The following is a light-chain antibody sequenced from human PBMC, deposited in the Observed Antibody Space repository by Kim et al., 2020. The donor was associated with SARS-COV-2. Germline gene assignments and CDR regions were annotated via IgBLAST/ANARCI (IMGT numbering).Light chain of an antibody. J-gene: IGLJ3*02. CDR3: QAWDSSIWV. Sequence: VSQGRTATITCSGDKLGAKFSCWYQQKPGQSLVLVIYQDSKRPSGIPERFSGSNSGNTATLTISGTQAMDEADYYCQAWDSSIWVFGGGTKLTVL. CDR1: KLGAKF. CDR2: QDS. V-gene: IGLV3-1*01.